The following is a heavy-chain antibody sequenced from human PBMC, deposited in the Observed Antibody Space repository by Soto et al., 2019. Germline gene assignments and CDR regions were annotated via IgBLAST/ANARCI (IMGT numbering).Heavy chain of an antibody. CDR3: ARDQTGTYYNEAYYL. CDR2: VSGYNGNT. Sequence: GASVKVSCKAFGYTFTTYGIAWVRQAPGQGLEWMGWVSGYNGNTDYAQKFQGRVTMTTETSTTTVFMELRSLRSDDTAVYYCARDQTGTYYNEAYYLWGQGNQVTVSS. V-gene: IGHV1-18*01. J-gene: IGHJ5*02. D-gene: IGHD3-10*01. CDR1: GYTFTTYG.